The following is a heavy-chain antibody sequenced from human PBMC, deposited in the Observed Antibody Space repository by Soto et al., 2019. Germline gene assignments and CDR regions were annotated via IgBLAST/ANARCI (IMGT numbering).Heavy chain of an antibody. CDR3: ARLGSGGYDRWSRIDY. Sequence: ASGTLSLPRTFSGGSLSRYYWGWIRLPPGKGLEWIGYIYYSGGTNYNPSLKSRVTISVDTSKNQFSLKLSSVTAADTAVYYCARLGSGGYDRWSRIDYWGQGTVVTVSS. CDR2: IYYSGGT. D-gene: IGHD5-12*01. V-gene: IGHV4-59*01. CDR1: GGSLSRYY. J-gene: IGHJ4*02.